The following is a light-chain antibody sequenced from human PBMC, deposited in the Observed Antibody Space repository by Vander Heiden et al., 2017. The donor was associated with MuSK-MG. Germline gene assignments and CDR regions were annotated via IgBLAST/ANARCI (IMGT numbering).Light chain of an antibody. Sequence: EIVLTQSPATQSLSPGERATLSCRASQSVSSFLAWYQQKPGQAPWLLIYDASNRATGIPARFSGSGSGTDFTLTISSLEPEDFAVYYCQRRSNWPPTFGGGTKVETK. CDR1: QSVSSF. V-gene: IGKV3-11*01. CDR2: DAS. J-gene: IGKJ4*01. CDR3: QRRSNWPPT.